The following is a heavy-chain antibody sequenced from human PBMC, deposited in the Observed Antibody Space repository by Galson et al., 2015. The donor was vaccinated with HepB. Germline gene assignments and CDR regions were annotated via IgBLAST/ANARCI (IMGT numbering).Heavy chain of an antibody. CDR3: TRVGAYYYDSSGYYYAY. CDR2: IRSKAYGGTT. J-gene: IGHJ4*02. D-gene: IGHD3-22*01. Sequence: LRLSCAASGFTFGDYAMSWARQAPGKGLEWVGFIRSKAYGGTTEYAASVKGRFTISRDDSKSIAYLQMNSLKTEDTAVYYCTRVGAYYYDSSGYYYAYWGQGTLVTVSS. CDR1: GFTFGDYA. V-gene: IGHV3-49*04.